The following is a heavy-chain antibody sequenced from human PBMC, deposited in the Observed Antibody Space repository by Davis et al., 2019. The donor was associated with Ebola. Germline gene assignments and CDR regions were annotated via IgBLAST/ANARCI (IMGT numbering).Heavy chain of an antibody. CDR3: GGGWLVLPNY. V-gene: IGHV1-2*04. CDR2: INPNSGGT. CDR1: GYTFTGYY. J-gene: IGHJ4*02. Sequence: AASVKVSCKASGYTFTGYYMHWVRQAPGQGLEWMGWINPNSGGTNYAQKFQGWVTMTRDTSISTAYMELSRLRSEDTAVYYCGGGWLVLPNYWGQGTLVTVSS. D-gene: IGHD6-19*01.